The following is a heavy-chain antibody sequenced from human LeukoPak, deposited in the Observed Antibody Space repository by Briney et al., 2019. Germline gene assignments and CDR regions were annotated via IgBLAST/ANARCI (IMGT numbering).Heavy chain of an antibody. CDR3: AKGLILRTKYYFDY. Sequence: PGGSLRPSCAASGFTFSSYAMSWVRQAPGKGLEWVSAISGSGGSTYYADSVKGRFTISRDNSKNTLYLQMNSLRAEDTAVYYCAKGLILRTKYYFDYWGQGTLVTVSS. CDR2: ISGSGGST. V-gene: IGHV3-23*01. J-gene: IGHJ4*02. CDR1: GFTFSSYA. D-gene: IGHD1-14*01.